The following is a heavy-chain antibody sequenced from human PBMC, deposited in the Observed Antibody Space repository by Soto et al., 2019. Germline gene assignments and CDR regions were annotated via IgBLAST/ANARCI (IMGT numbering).Heavy chain of an antibody. CDR3: ARSSIEPRVFMYPFDF. D-gene: IGHD6-6*01. V-gene: IGHV4-59*08. Sequence: SETLSLTCTVSGGSISSYYWSWIRQPPGKGLEWMGYIYNSGSTNYNPSLKSRVTISVDTSKNHFSLKLSSVTDADAAVYYCARSSIEPRVFMYPFDFWGQGTRVTVPQ. CDR1: GGSISSYY. J-gene: IGHJ4*02. CDR2: IYNSGST.